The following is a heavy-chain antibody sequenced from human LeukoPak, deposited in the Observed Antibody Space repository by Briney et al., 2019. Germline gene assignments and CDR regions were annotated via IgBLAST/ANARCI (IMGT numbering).Heavy chain of an antibody. J-gene: IGHJ4*02. CDR2: VNHSGSA. D-gene: IGHD6-13*01. V-gene: IGHV4-34*01. Sequence: PSETLSLTCAVYGGSFSGHYWSWIRQFTGKGLEWIGEVNHSGSANYNPSLKSRVTISADTSKNQFSLELSSVTAADTAVYFCARAARAGDKRFDYWGLGTLVTVSS. CDR1: GGSFSGHY. CDR3: ARAARAGDKRFDY.